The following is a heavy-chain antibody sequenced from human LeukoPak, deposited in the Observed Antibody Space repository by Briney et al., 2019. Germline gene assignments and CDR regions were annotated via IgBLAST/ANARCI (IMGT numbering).Heavy chain of an antibody. CDR3: AKDQYGSGSDDGYGMDV. J-gene: IGHJ6*02. V-gene: IGHV1-69*05. CDR1: GGTFSSYA. CDR2: IIPIFGTA. D-gene: IGHD3-10*01. Sequence: SVKVSCKASGGTFSSYAISWVRQAPGQGLEWMGGIIPIFGTANYAQKFQGRVTITTDESTSTAYMELSSLRSEDTAVYYCAKDQYGSGSDDGYGMDVWGQGTTVTVSS.